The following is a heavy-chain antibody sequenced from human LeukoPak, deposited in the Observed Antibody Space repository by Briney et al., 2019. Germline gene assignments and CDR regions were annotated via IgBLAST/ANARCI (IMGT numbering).Heavy chain of an antibody. Sequence: ASVKVSCKVSGYTLNELSMHWVRQAPGKGLEWMGGFDPEDGETIYAQKFQGRVTMTEDTSTDTAYMELSSLRSEDTAVYYCATSPPGATIPFDYWGQGTLVTVSS. J-gene: IGHJ4*02. CDR3: ATSPPGATIPFDY. D-gene: IGHD5-24*01. CDR2: FDPEDGET. V-gene: IGHV1-24*01. CDR1: GYTLNELS.